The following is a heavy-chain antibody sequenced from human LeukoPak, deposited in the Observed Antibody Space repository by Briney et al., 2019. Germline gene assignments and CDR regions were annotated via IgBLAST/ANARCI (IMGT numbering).Heavy chain of an antibody. CDR2: IRYDGSNK. V-gene: IGHV3-30*02. CDR1: GLTFSSYG. D-gene: IGHD6-13*01. Sequence: GGSLRLSCAASGLTFSSYGMHWVRQAPGKGLEWVAFIRYDGSNKYYADSVKGRFTISRDNSKNTLYLQMNSLRAEDTAVYYCAKDRGIAAAGIRYYFDYWGQGTLVTVSS. CDR3: AKDRGIAAAGIRYYFDY. J-gene: IGHJ4*02.